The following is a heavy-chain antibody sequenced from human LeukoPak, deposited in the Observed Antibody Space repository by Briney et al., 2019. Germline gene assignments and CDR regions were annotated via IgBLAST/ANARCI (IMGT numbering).Heavy chain of an antibody. D-gene: IGHD2-15*01. J-gene: IGHJ4*02. CDR3: AGYCGGGTCNAAGY. CDR2: ISSSGSTI. V-gene: IGHV3-11*01. Sequence: GGSLRLSCAASGFTFSDYYMSWIRQAPGKGLEWVSYISSSGSTIYYADSVKGRFTTSRDNARNSLYLQMNSLRAKDTAVYYCAGYCGGGTCNAAGYWGQGTLVTVSS. CDR1: GFTFSDYY.